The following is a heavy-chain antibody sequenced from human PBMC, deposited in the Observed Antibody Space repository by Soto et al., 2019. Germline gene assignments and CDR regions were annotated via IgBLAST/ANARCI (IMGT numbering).Heavy chain of an antibody. CDR3: GRRKGGTFDS. V-gene: IGHV4-59*08. Sequence: SETLSLTCTVSGGSISSYYWSWIRQPPGKGLEWIGYIYYSGSTNYNPSLKSRVTISVDTSKNQFSLKLSSVTAADTAVYYCGRRKGGTFDSGGQETLVTVSS. CDR1: GGSISSYY. D-gene: IGHD1-1*01. CDR2: IYYSGST. J-gene: IGHJ4*02.